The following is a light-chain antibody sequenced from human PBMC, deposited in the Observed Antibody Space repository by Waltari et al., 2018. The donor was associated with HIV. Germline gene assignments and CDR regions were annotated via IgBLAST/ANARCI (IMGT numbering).Light chain of an antibody. V-gene: IGLV2-8*01. J-gene: IGLJ2*01. CDR1: SSDIGAYNY. CDR3: ASHAGSKDV. Sequence: QSALTQPPSASGSPGQSVTIPCTGTSSDIGAYNYVSWFQQHPGKAPKLMIFDVSKRPSGVPDRFSGSKSCNTASLTVSGLQAEDEADYYCASHAGSKDVFGGGTKLTVL. CDR2: DVS.